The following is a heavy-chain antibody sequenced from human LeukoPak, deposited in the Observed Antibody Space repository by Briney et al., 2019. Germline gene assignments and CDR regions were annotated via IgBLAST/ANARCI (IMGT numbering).Heavy chain of an antibody. V-gene: IGHV3-23*01. J-gene: IGHJ5*02. CDR2: ISDNSGRI. CDR3: AREYDSSRPS. D-gene: IGHD3-22*01. CDR1: GFSFRTYA. Sequence: GGSLRLSCAASGFSFRTYAMSWVRQAPGKGLEWVSAISDNSGRIYYADSVKGRFTISRDNSKSTLFMQMNSLRAEDTAVYYCAREYDSSRPSWGQGTLVTVSS.